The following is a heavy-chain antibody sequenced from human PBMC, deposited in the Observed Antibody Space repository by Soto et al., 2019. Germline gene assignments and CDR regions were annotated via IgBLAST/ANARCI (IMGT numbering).Heavy chain of an antibody. D-gene: IGHD2-15*01. V-gene: IGHV4-31*03. CDR2: IYYSGST. CDR3: ARDRGGYLFDY. Sequence: SSETLSLTCTVSGGSISSGGYYWSWIRQHPGKGLEWIGYIYYSGSTYYTPSLKSRITISVDTSKNQFSLKLSSVTAADTAVYYCARDRGGYLFDYWGQGSLVTVSS. J-gene: IGHJ4*02. CDR1: GGSISSGGYY.